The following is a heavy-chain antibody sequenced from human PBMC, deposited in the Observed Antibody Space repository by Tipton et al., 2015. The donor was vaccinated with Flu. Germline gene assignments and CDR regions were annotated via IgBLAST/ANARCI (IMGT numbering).Heavy chain of an antibody. CDR3: VRDHSRSPTAVDQEHFDV. J-gene: IGHJ3*01. Sequence: SLRLSCAASGFTFDNYAMSWVRQAAGKGLEWVSGITGRDTFYADSVRGRFTLFGDNSRTIVYLQMNSLRVEDTAVYYCVRDHSRSPTAVDQEHFDVWGKGKTVPV. CDR2: ITGRDT. V-gene: IGHV3-23*01. CDR1: GFTFDNYA. D-gene: IGHD1/OR15-1a*01.